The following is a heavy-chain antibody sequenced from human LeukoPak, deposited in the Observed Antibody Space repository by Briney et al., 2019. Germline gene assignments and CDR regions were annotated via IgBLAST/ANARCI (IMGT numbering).Heavy chain of an antibody. V-gene: IGHV1-2*02. J-gene: IGHJ4*02. D-gene: IGHD6-13*01. CDR1: GYTFTGYY. Sequence: ASVKVSCKDSGYTFTGYYMYWVRQAPGQGLEWMGWINPTSGGTNYAQKFQGRVTMTRDTSISTAYMELSRLRSDDTAVYYCARGTRQQLVIIGYWGQGTLVTVSS. CDR2: INPTSGGT. CDR3: ARGTRQQLVIIGY.